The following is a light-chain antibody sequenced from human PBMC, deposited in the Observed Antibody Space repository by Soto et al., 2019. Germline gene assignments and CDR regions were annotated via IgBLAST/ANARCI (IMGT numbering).Light chain of an antibody. CDR3: SSYTSSSTLV. V-gene: IGLV2-14*01. CDR1: SSDVGGYNF. CDR2: DVS. J-gene: IGLJ1*01. Sequence: QSALTQPASVSGSPGQSITISCTGTSSDVGGYNFVSWYQQHPGKAPKLMIYDVSNRPSGVCNRFSGSKSGNTASLTISWLQAEDEADYYCSSYTSSSTLVFGTGTKLTVL.